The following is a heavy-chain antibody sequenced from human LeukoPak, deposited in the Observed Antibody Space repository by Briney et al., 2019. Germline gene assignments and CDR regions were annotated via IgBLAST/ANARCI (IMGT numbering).Heavy chain of an antibody. CDR3: ARDAYSGSPAVLGY. V-gene: IGHV4-59*01. CDR1: GGSISSYY. J-gene: IGHJ4*02. D-gene: IGHD1-26*01. Sequence: PSETLSLTCTVSGGSISSYYWGWIRQPPGKGLEWIGYIYYSGSTNYNPSLKSRVTISVDTSKNQFSLKLSSVTAADTAVYYCARDAYSGSPAVLGYWGQGTLVTVSS. CDR2: IYYSGST.